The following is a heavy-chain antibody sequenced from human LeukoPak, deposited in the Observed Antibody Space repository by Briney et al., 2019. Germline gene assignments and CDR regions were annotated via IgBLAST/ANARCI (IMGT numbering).Heavy chain of an antibody. CDR1: GGSISSYY. Sequence: SETLSLTCTVSGGSISSYYWSWIRQPAGKGLEWIGRIYTSGSTNYNPSLKSRVTISVDTSKNQFSLKLSSVTAADTAVYYCARGRWVGDHPSYWYFDLWGRGTLVTVSS. CDR2: IYTSGST. J-gene: IGHJ2*01. V-gene: IGHV4-4*07. CDR3: ARGRWVGDHPSYWYFDL. D-gene: IGHD2-21*02.